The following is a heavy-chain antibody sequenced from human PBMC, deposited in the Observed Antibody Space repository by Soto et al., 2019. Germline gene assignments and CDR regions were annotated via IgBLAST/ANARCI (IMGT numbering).Heavy chain of an antibody. CDR3: ARTGYDRSGYFVEYYFHY. V-gene: IGHV3-30-3*01. Sequence: QVQLVESGGGVVQPERSLRLSCAASGFTFSKYAMHWVRQARGTGLEWVAVISNDGSNPYYADSVKGRFTIYRDNSKNPLYLQMNSLREEDTAVYYCARTGYDRSGYFVEYYFHYWGQGTLVTVSS. D-gene: IGHD3-22*01. CDR1: GFTFSKYA. CDR2: ISNDGSNP. J-gene: IGHJ4*02.